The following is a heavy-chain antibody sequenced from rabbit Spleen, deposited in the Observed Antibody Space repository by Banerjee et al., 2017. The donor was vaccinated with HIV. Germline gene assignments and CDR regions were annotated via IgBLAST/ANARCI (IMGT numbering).Heavy chain of an antibody. CDR2: IYSGNNGMI. D-gene: IGHD4-1*01. CDR1: GFSFSTGYD. V-gene: IGHV1S45*01. J-gene: IGHJ6*01. Sequence: QEQLEESGGGLVQPEGSLTLTCKASGFSFSTGYDMCWVRQAPGTGLEWIACIYSGNNGMIYYATCAKGRFTISKTSSTTVTLQMSRLTVADTATYFCARGNYYSGTEIMAYGMDLWGPGTLVTVS. CDR3: ARGNYYSGTEIMAYGMDL.